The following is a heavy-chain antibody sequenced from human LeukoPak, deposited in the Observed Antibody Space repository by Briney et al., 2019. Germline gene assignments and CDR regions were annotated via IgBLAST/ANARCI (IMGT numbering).Heavy chain of an antibody. CDR3: ARHGSGSYYSDY. CDR1: GGSISSSSYY. V-gene: IGHV4-39*01. Sequence: PSETLSLTCTVSGGSISSSSYYWGWIRQPPGKGLEWIGSIYYSGSTYYNPSLKSRVTISVDTSKNQFSLKLSSVTAADTAVYYCARHGSGSYYSDYWGQGTLVTVSS. CDR2: IYYSGST. D-gene: IGHD3-10*01. J-gene: IGHJ4*02.